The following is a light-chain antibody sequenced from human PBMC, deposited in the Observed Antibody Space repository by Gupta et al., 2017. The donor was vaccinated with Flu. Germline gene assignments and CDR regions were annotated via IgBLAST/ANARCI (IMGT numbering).Light chain of an antibody. V-gene: IGKV2-28*01. CDR3: MQALQTPIT. Sequence: DIVMTQSPLSLPVTPGEPASISCRSSQSLLHSNGYNYLDWYLQKPGHSPQLLIYLGSNRASGVPDRFSGSGSGTDFTLKISRGEAEDVGVYYGMQALQTPITFGKGTRLEIK. CDR1: QSLLHSNGYNY. J-gene: IGKJ5*01. CDR2: LGS.